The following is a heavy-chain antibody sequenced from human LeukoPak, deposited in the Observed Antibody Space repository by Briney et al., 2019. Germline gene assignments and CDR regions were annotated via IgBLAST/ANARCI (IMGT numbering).Heavy chain of an antibody. V-gene: IGHV3-23*01. CDR3: AKDLAPSRRYSSSFDAFDI. J-gene: IGHJ3*02. Sequence: GGSLRLSCAASGFTFSSYAMSWVRQAPGKGLEWVSAISGSGGSTYYADSVKGRFTISRDNSKNALYLQMNSLRAEDTAVYYCAKDLAPSRRYSSSFDAFDIWGQGTMVTVSS. CDR1: GFTFSSYA. D-gene: IGHD6-13*01. CDR2: ISGSGGST.